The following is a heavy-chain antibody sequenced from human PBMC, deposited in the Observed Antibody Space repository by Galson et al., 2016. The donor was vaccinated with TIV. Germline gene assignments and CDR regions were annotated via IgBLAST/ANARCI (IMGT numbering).Heavy chain of an antibody. CDR1: GGTFSSYV. D-gene: IGHD5-18*01. J-gene: IGHJ6*02. CDR3: ASDRNTAFDTYHYYYGMDV. V-gene: IGHV1-69*13. Sequence: SVKVPCKASGGTFSSYVFNWVRLAPGQGLEWMGGIIPLFRTTNYAQKFQGRVTITADESTNTAYMELNSLRSGDTAVYYCASDRNTAFDTYHYYYGMDVWGQGTLVTVSS. CDR2: IIPLFRTT.